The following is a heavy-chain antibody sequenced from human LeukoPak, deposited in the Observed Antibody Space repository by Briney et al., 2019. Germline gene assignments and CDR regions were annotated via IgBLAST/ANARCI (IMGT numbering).Heavy chain of an antibody. Sequence: PGGSLRLSCAASGFTFSSYGMRWVRQTPGKGLEWVSRVSASGGRTYYADSVKGRFTISRDNSKNTLYLQMNSLRPEDTAVYYCAGHFGAWHYFDYWGQGTLVTVSS. CDR3: AGHFGAWHYFDY. CDR1: GFTFSSYG. V-gene: IGHV3-23*01. D-gene: IGHD3-3*01. CDR2: VSASGGRT. J-gene: IGHJ4*02.